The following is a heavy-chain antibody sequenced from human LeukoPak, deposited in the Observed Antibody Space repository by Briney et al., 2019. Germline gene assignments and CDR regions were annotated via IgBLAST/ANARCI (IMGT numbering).Heavy chain of an antibody. D-gene: IGHD1-26*01. J-gene: IGHJ4*02. Sequence: ASVKVSCKASGYTFTTYYIHWVRQAPGQGLEWVGWISAYDGNTNYAQKFQGRVTMTTDTSTSTAHMELRSLRYDDTAVYYCARDGRFAAYEPDYWGQGTLVTVSS. V-gene: IGHV1-18*04. CDR3: ARDGRFAAYEPDY. CDR2: ISAYDGNT. CDR1: GYTFTTYY.